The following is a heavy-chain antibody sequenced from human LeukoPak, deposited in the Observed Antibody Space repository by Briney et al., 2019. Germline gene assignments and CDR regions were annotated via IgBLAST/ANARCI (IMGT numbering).Heavy chain of an antibody. J-gene: IGHJ5*02. V-gene: IGHV4-39*01. D-gene: IGHD3-10*01. CDR3: ARHYGP. Sequence: SETLSLTCTVSGGSISSSTYCWSWVRQPPGKGLEWIGCMYYSGSTYYSSSLKGRVTISLDTPRNQFSLRLNSVTASDTAVYYCARHYGPWGQGTLVTVSS. CDR2: MYYSGST. CDR1: GGSISSSTYC.